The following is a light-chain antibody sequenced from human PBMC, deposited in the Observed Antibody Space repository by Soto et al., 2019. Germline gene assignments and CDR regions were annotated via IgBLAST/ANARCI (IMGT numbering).Light chain of an antibody. CDR1: QDVRHH. CDR3: QQYESRPT. CDR2: GAS. J-gene: IGKJ3*01. Sequence: AIQMTQSPSSLSASVGDRVTISCRASQDVRHHIGWYQQTPGKAPKLLIYGASSLHSGVPSRFSGSGYGTDFTLIISSLQPEDSATYYCQQYESRPTFGPGTKVHI. V-gene: IGKV1-6*01.